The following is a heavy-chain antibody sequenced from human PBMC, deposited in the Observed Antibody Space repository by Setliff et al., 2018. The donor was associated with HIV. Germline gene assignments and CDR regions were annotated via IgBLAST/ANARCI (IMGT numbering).Heavy chain of an antibody. CDR2: IYYSGST. CDR3: ARGPGGTVPKPLEAFDV. V-gene: IGHV4-39*01. D-gene: IGHD1-7*01. Sequence: PSETLSLTCTVSGGSISSSSYYWGWIRQPPGKGLEWIGSIYYSGSTYYNPSLKSRVTISVDTSKNQFSLKLSSVTAADTAVYYCARGPGGTVPKPLEAFDVWGRGAVVTVS. J-gene: IGHJ3*01. CDR1: GGSISSSSYY.